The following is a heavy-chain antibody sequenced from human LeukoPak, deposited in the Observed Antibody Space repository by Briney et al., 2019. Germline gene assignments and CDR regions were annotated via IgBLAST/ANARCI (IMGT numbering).Heavy chain of an antibody. Sequence: GSNKYYADSVKGRFTISRDNSKNTLYLQMNSLRAEDTAVYYCARDYSSSWYDYYYYGMDVWGQGTTVTVSS. CDR3: ARDYSSSWYDYYYYGMDV. D-gene: IGHD6-13*01. V-gene: IGHV3-30-3*01. J-gene: IGHJ6*02. CDR2: GSNK.